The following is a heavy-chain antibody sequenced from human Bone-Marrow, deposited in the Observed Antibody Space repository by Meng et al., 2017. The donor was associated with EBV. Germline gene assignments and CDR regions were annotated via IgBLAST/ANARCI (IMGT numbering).Heavy chain of an antibody. CDR1: GGSLSGFS. J-gene: IGHJ4*02. V-gene: IGHV4-34*02. Sequence: QVHRPQGGRVHLNAPGPLSLTCVVNGGSLSGFSWSRIRQAPGKGLEWIREIKHSGSPNYNPSLNNRVTISVDPSKNQFSLRLSSVTAADTAVYYCARATGGSTGYFRWGQGTLVTVSS. D-gene: IGHD3-9*01. CDR2: IKHSGSP. CDR3: ARATGGSTGYFR.